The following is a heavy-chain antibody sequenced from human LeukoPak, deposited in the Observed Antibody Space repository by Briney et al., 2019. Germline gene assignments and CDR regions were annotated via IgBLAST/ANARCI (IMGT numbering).Heavy chain of an antibody. Sequence: ASVKVSCKASGYTFTGYYMHWVRQAPGQGLEWMGWINPNSGGTNYAQKFQGRVTMTRDTSISTAYMELSRLRSDDTAVYYSARWPIYYDSSGYDYWGQGTLVTVSS. CDR3: ARWPIYYDSSGYDY. D-gene: IGHD3-22*01. J-gene: IGHJ4*02. CDR1: GYTFTGYY. CDR2: INPNSGGT. V-gene: IGHV1-2*02.